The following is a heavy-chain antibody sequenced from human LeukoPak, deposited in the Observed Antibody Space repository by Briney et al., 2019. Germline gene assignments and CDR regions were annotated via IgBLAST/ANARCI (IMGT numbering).Heavy chain of an antibody. V-gene: IGHV3-30-3*01. CDR2: ISYDGSNK. CDR1: GFTFSSYA. D-gene: IGHD3-9*01. Sequence: PGGSLRLSCAASGFTFSSYAMHWVRQAPGKGLEWVAVISYDGSNKYYADSVEGRFTISRDNSKNTLYLQMNSLRAEDTAVYYCARSSTGMRYFDWFAADYWGQGTLVTVSS. J-gene: IGHJ4*02. CDR3: ARSSTGMRYFDWFAADY.